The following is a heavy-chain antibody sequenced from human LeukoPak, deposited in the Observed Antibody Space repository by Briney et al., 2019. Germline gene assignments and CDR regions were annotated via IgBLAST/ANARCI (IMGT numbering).Heavy chain of an antibody. Sequence: SETLSLTCTVSGGSISSHYWSWIRQPPGMGLEWIGYIYYSGSTNYNPSLKSRVTISVDTSKNQFSLKLSSVTAADTAVYYCARDQSGSYPYYYYYMDVWGKGTTVTVSS. CDR1: GGSISSHY. CDR3: ARDQSGSYPYYYYYMDV. CDR2: IYYSGST. V-gene: IGHV4-59*11. D-gene: IGHD1-26*01. J-gene: IGHJ6*03.